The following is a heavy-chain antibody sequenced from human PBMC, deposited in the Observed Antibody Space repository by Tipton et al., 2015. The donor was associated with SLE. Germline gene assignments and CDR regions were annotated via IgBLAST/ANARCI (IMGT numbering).Heavy chain of an antibody. V-gene: IGHV4-39*07. CDR1: GGSISSNSYY. J-gene: IGHJ6*03. CDR2: INHSGST. D-gene: IGHD3-16*01. CDR3: ARSGPSWGYYYYMDV. Sequence: TLSLTCTVSGGSISSNSYYRNWIRQSPGKGLEWIGEINHSGSTHYNPSLKSRVTISVDTSKNQFSLKLSSVTAADTAVYYCARSGPSWGYYYYMDVWGKGTTVTVSS.